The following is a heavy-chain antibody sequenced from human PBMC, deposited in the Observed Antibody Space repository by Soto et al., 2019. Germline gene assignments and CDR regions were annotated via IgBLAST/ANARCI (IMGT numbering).Heavy chain of an antibody. CDR3: ARGASNDFWSGYFRGHY. CDR1: GYTFTSYD. Sequence: ASVKVSCKASGYTFTSYDINWVRQATGQGLEWMGWMNPNSGNTGYAQKFQGRVTMTRNTSISTAYMELNSLRVDDTALYYCARGASNDFWSGYFRGHYWGPGTLVTVSS. J-gene: IGHJ4*02. D-gene: IGHD3-3*01. CDR2: MNPNSGNT. V-gene: IGHV1-8*01.